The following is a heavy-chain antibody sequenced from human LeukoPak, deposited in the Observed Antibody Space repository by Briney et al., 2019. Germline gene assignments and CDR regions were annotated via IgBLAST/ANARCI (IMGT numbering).Heavy chain of an antibody. J-gene: IGHJ4*02. CDR1: GYTFTGYY. CDR2: INPNSGGT. Sequence: ASVKVSCKASGYTFTGYYMHWVRQAPGQGLEWMGWINPNSGGTNYAQKFQGRVTMTRDTSISTAYMELSRLRSDDTAVYYCARAKTAHYYGSGSSIPLLRYWGQGTLVTVSS. D-gene: IGHD3-10*01. CDR3: ARAKTAHYYGSGSSIPLLRY. V-gene: IGHV1-2*02.